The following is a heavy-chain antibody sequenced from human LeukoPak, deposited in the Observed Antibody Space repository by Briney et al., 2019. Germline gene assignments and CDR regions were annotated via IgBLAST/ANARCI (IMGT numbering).Heavy chain of an antibody. CDR1: GYSISSGDY. CDR3: ARSPDCSSTSCYRGIYYFDY. D-gene: IGHD2-2*02. CDR2: IYHSGST. J-gene: IGHJ4*02. Sequence: PSETLSLTCAVSGYSISSGDYWGWIRQPPGKGLEWIGSIYHSGSTYYNPSLKSRVTISVDTSKNQFSLKLSSVTAADTAVYYCARSPDCSSTSCYRGIYYFDYWGQGTLVTVSS. V-gene: IGHV4-38-2*01.